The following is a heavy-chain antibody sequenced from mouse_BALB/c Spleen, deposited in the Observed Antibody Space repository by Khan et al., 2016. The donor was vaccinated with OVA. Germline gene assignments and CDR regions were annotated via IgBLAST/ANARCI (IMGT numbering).Heavy chain of an antibody. Sequence: QVQLLQSGAELVRPGASVKLSCKASGYTFTSYWINWVKQRPGQGLEWIGNIYPSDSYTDYNQKFQDKATLTVDKSSSTAYMQRSSPTSEDSAVYYCARRGSSYDAMDYWRRGTSGTVSS. CDR1: GYTFTSYW. J-gene: IGHJ4*01. V-gene: IGHV1-69*02. D-gene: IGHD1-1*01. CDR2: IYPSDSYT. CDR3: ARRGSSYDAMDY.